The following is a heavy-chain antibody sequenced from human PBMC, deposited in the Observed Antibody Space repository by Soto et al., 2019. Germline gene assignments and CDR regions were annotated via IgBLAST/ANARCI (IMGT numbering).Heavy chain of an antibody. V-gene: IGHV4-31*03. Sequence: SETLSLTCTVSGGSISSGGYYWSWIRQHPGKGLEWIGYIYYSGSTYYNPSLKSRVTISVDTSKNQFSLKLSSVTAADTAVYYCARGLRFLEWLLDYWGQGTLVTVSS. J-gene: IGHJ4*02. CDR1: GGSISSGGYY. CDR2: IYYSGST. CDR3: ARGLRFLEWLLDY. D-gene: IGHD3-3*01.